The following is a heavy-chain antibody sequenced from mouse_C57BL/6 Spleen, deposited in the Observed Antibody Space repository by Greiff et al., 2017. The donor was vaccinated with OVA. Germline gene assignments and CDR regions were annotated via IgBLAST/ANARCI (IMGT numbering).Heavy chain of an antibody. CDR2: ISNLAYSI. V-gene: IGHV5-15*01. CDR1: GFTFSDYG. D-gene: IGHD2-5*01. J-gene: IGHJ4*01. CDR3: ARLYSNYYAMDY. Sequence: EVQGVESGGGLVQPGGSLKLSCAASGFTFSDYGMAWVRQAPRKGPEWVAFISNLAYSIYYADTVTGRFTISRENAKNTLYLEMSSLRSEDTAMYYCARLYSNYYAMDYWGQGTSVTVSS.